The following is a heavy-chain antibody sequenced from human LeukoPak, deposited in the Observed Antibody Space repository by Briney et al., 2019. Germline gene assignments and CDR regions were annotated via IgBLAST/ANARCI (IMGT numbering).Heavy chain of an antibody. Sequence: SQTLSLTCSVSGGSISSDNYYWSWIRQPAGKGLEWIGRIYTGGSANYNPSLKSRVTISVDTSKNQFSLKLNSVTAADTAVYYCAREVYYDGGGYYFRYFDYWGQGTLVTVSS. CDR3: AREVYYDGGGYYFRYFDY. CDR1: GGSISSDNYY. J-gene: IGHJ4*02. V-gene: IGHV4-61*02. CDR2: IYTGGSA. D-gene: IGHD3-22*01.